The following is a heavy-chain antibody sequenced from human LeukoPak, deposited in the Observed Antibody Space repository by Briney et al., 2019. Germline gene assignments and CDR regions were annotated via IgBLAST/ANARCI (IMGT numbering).Heavy chain of an antibody. D-gene: IGHD2-15*01. CDR3: VHRPHLYCSGGSCYQTDAFDI. Sequence: SGPTLVNPTQTLTLTCTFSGLSLSTSGVGVGWIRQPPGKALEWLALIYWDDDKRYSPSLKSRLTITKDTSKNQVVLTMTNMDPVDTATYYCVHRPHLYCSGGSCYQTDAFDIWGQGTMVAVSS. CDR2: IYWDDDK. J-gene: IGHJ3*02. V-gene: IGHV2-5*02. CDR1: GLSLSTSGVG.